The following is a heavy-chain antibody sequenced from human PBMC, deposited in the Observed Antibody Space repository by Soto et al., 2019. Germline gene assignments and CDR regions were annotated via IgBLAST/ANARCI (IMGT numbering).Heavy chain of an antibody. J-gene: IGHJ4*02. CDR3: ARQLFSSDYFYYFDY. CDR1: GYSISSGYY. Sequence: AETLSLTCTVSGYSISSGYYWGGIRQPPGKGLEWIGSIYHSGSSYYNPSLKSRVTILVDTSKNQFSLKLSSVTAADTAVYNCARQLFSSDYFYYFDYWGQGALVTVSS. CDR2: IYHSGSS. D-gene: IGHD6-19*01. V-gene: IGHV4-38-2*02.